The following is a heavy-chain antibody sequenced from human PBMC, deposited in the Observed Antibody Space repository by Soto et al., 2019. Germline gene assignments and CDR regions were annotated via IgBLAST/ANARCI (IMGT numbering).Heavy chain of an antibody. V-gene: IGHV3-30*03. CDR1: VFTFSNYA. Sequence: VGSLRLSCASSVFTFSNYAMHCVRHSPGKGLEWVALTSYDGNNEYYTDSVKGRFTISRDNSKNTLFLQMNSPRPEDTALYYCAFDTSTGWPYGMEVWGQGTTVNVSS. J-gene: IGHJ6*01. D-gene: IGHD6-19*01. CDR2: TSYDGNNE. CDR3: AFDTSTGWPYGMEV.